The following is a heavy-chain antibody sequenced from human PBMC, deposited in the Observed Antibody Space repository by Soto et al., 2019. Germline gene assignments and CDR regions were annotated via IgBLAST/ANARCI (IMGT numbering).Heavy chain of an antibody. CDR3: ARDPPCSNANYYYGKDV. CDR2: INPSGGST. J-gene: IGHJ6*02. V-gene: IGHV1-46*01. D-gene: IGHD4-4*01. CDR1: GYTFTSYY. Sequence: ASVKVSCKASGYTFTSYYMHWVRQAPGQGLEWMGIINPSGGSTSYAQKFQGRVTMTRDTSTSTVYMELSSLRSEDTAVYYCARDPPCSNANYYYGKDVWGQGTTVTVSS.